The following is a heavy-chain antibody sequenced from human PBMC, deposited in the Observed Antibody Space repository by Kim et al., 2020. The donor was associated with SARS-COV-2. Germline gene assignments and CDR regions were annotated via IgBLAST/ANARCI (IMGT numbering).Heavy chain of an antibody. Sequence: SGPTLVKPTQTLTLTCTFSGFSLSTSGVGVGWIRQPPGKALEWLALIYWDDDKRYSPSLKSRLTITKDTSKNQVVLTMTNMDPVDTATYYCAHRLRSGGLLWFGELGGMGFDPWGQGTLVTVSS. CDR1: GFSLSTSGVG. CDR3: AHRLRSGGLLWFGELGGMGFDP. J-gene: IGHJ5*02. V-gene: IGHV2-5*02. CDR2: IYWDDDK. D-gene: IGHD3-10*01.